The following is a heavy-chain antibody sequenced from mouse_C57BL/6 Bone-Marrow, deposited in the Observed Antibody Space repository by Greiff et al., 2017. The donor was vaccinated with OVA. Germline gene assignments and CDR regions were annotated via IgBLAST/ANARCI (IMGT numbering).Heavy chain of an antibody. V-gene: IGHV1-53*01. CDR1: GFTFTSYW. D-gene: IGHD1-1*01. Sequence: QVQLLQSGAELVKPGASVKLSCKASGFTFTSYWMHWVKQRPGQGLEWIGDINPSNGGTNYNEKFKSKATLTEDKSARTAYMHLSSLTSEDSAVYYWARLLGDYWGQGTTLTVSS. J-gene: IGHJ2*01. CDR3: ARLLGDY. CDR2: INPSNGGT.